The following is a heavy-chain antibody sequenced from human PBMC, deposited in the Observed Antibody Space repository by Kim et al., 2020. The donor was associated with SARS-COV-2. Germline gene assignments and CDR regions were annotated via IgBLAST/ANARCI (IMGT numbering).Heavy chain of an antibody. Sequence: GGSLRLSCAASGFTFSNAWMSWVRQAPGKGLEWVGRIKSKTDGGTTDYAAPVKGRFTISRDDSKNTLYLQMNSLKTEDTAVYYCTTEWLVIIYYYGMDVWGQGITVTVSS. CDR1: GFTFSNAW. CDR3: TTEWLVIIYYYGMDV. D-gene: IGHD3-9*01. V-gene: IGHV3-15*01. J-gene: IGHJ6*02. CDR2: IKSKTDGGTT.